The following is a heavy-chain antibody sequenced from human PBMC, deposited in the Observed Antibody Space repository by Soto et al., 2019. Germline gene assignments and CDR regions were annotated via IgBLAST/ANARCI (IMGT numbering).Heavy chain of an antibody. CDR3: ARLLGAVRHGGGHYGMDV. CDR1: GYTFTSYY. CDR2: INPSGGST. J-gene: IGHJ6*02. V-gene: IGHV1-46*01. Sequence: GASVKVSCKASGYTFTSYYMHWVRQAPGQGLEWMGIINPSGGSTSYAQKFQGRVTMTRDTSTSTVYMELSSLRSEDTAVYYCARLLGAVRHGGGHYGMDVWGQGTTVTVSS. D-gene: IGHD3-16*01.